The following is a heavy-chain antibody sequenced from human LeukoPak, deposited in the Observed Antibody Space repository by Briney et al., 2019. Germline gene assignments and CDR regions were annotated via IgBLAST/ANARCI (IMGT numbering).Heavy chain of an antibody. CDR1: GYTFTSYY. CDR2: INPSGGST. D-gene: IGHD3-9*01. CDR3: ARDRAALRYFERGGPDY. Sequence: ASVKVSCKASGYTFTSYYMHWVRQAPGQGLEWMGIINPSGGSTSYAQKFQGRVTMTRDTSTSTVYMGLSSLRSEDTAAYYCARDRAALRYFERGGPDYWGQGTLVTASS. V-gene: IGHV1-46*01. J-gene: IGHJ4*02.